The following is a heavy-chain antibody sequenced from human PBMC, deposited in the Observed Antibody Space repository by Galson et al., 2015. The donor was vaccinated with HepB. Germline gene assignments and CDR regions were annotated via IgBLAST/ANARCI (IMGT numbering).Heavy chain of an antibody. D-gene: IGHD3-22*01. V-gene: IGHV3-30*18. CDR2: ISYDGSNK. Sequence: SLRLSCAASGFTFSSYGMHWVRQAPGKGLEWVAVISYDGSNKYYADSVKGRFTISRDNSKNTLYLQMNSLRAEDTAVYYCAKEWSSTTYYYDSSALGFDYWGRGTLVTVSS. J-gene: IGHJ4*02. CDR1: GFTFSSYG. CDR3: AKEWSSTTYYYDSSALGFDY.